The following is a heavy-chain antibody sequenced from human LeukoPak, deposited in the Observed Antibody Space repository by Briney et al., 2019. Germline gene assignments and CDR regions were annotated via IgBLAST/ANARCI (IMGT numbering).Heavy chain of an antibody. D-gene: IGHD4-17*01. CDR3: AKNLTVTYFNY. Sequence: PGGSLRLSCAASGFTFSTYAMSWVRQAPGKGLQWVSAIGGSGYSTYYADSVRGRFTISRDNSKNTLYLQMHSLRAEDLAVYYCAKNLTVTYFNYWGQGTLVTVSS. CDR1: GFTFSTYA. J-gene: IGHJ4*02. CDR2: IGGSGYST. V-gene: IGHV3-23*01.